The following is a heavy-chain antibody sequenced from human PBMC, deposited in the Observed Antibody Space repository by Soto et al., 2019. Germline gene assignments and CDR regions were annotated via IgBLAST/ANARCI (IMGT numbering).Heavy chain of an antibody. CDR3: ARDPVAIFGVARSYYYSYYMDV. D-gene: IGHD3-3*01. V-gene: IGHV1-18*01. CDR1: GYTFTSYG. Sequence: ASVKVSCKASGYTFTSYGISWVRQAPGQGLEWMGWISAYNGNTNYAQKLQGRVTMTTDTSASTAYMELSSLRSEDTAVYYCARDPVAIFGVARSYYYSYYMDVWGKGTTVTVSS. CDR2: ISAYNGNT. J-gene: IGHJ6*03.